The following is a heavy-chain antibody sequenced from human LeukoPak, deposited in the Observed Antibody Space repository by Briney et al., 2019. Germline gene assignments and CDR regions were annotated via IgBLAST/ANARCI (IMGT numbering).Heavy chain of an antibody. J-gene: IGHJ4*02. V-gene: IGHV3-48*03. CDR2: ISSSGSTI. CDR3: ARVFFYYGSGSPDY. D-gene: IGHD3-10*01. Sequence: GGSLRLSCAASGFTFSSYEMNWVRQAPGKGLEWVSYISSSGSTIYYADSVKGRFTISRDNAKNTLYLQMNSLRAEDTAVYYCARVFFYYGSGSPDYWGQGTLVTVSS. CDR1: GFTFSSYE.